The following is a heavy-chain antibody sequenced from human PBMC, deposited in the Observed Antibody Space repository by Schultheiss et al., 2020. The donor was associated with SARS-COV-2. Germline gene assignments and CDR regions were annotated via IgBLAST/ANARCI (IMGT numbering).Heavy chain of an antibody. Sequence: GESLKISCAASGFTFSSYEMNWVRQAPGKGLEWVSYISSSGSTIYYADSVKGRFTISRDNAKNSLYLQMNSLRAEDTAVYYCGRDSPPGSEYYDFWYGMDVWGQGTTVTVSS. CDR3: GRDSPPGSEYYDFWYGMDV. CDR1: GFTFSSYE. D-gene: IGHD3-3*01. CDR2: ISSSGSTI. V-gene: IGHV3-48*03. J-gene: IGHJ6*02.